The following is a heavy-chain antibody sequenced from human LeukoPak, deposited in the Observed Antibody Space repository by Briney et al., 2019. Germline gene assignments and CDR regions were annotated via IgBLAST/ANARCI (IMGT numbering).Heavy chain of an antibody. D-gene: IGHD2-2*01. CDR3: ARDPVVVLSAMFYYYYMDV. Sequence: GGSLRLSCAASGFTFSSYWMSWVRQAPGKGLEWVANIKQDGSEKYYVDSVKGRFTISRDNAKNSLYLQMNSLRAEDTAVYYCARDPVVVLSAMFYYYYMDVWGKGTTVTVSS. J-gene: IGHJ6*03. V-gene: IGHV3-7*01. CDR1: GFTFSSYW. CDR2: IKQDGSEK.